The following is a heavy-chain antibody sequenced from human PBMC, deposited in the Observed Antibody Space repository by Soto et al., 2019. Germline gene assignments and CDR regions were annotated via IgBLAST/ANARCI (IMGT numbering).Heavy chain of an antibody. Sequence: GGSLRLSCAASGFTFSSFAMSWVRQAPGKGLDWVSAISGSGGSTYSADSVKGRFTISRDNSKNTLYLQMSSLRAEDTAVYYCAKDRLLPGQFDYWGQGTLVTVSS. J-gene: IGHJ4*02. CDR1: GFTFSSFA. V-gene: IGHV3-23*01. D-gene: IGHD2-15*01. CDR3: AKDRLLPGQFDY. CDR2: ISGSGGST.